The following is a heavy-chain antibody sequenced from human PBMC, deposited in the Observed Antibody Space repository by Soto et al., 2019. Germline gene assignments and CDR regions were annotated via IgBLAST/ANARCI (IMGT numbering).Heavy chain of an antibody. CDR2: ISYDGSNK. D-gene: IGHD6-13*01. CDR3: AKDTAAAGSVGDY. CDR1: GFTFSSYG. Sequence: QVQLVESGGGVVQPGRSLRLSCAASGFTFSSYGMHWVRQAPGKGLEWVAVISYDGSNKYYADSVKGRFTISRDNSKNTLYLQTNSLRAEDTAVYYCAKDTAAAGSVGDYWGQGTLVTVSS. V-gene: IGHV3-30*18. J-gene: IGHJ4*02.